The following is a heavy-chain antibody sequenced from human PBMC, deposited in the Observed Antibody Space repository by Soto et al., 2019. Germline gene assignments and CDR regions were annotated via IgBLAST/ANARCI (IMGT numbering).Heavy chain of an antibody. Sequence: GGSLRLSCAASGFTFSDYAMTWVRQTPGKGLEWVSAISGSGASTYFADSVKGRFTISRDNSKNTVYLQMNSLRAEDTAVYYCAKPASSGWFYFFDYWGQGALVTVSS. V-gene: IGHV3-23*01. D-gene: IGHD6-19*01. CDR3: AKPASSGWFYFFDY. CDR1: GFTFSDYA. CDR2: ISGSGAST. J-gene: IGHJ4*02.